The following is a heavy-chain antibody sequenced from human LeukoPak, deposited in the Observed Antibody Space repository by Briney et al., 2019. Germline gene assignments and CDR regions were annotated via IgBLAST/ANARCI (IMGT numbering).Heavy chain of an antibody. D-gene: IGHD2-8*01. J-gene: IGHJ3*02. CDR2: ISGDGRTI. V-gene: IGHV3-74*01. CDR1: GFTVSNYW. Sequence: GGSLRLSCAASGFTVSNYWMSWVGQAPGKGLVWISRISGDGRTISYADSVKGRFTISRDNAKNTVSLQMNSLRGEDTAVYYCGREDRIVLGNDALDIWGQGTMVTVSS. CDR3: GREDRIVLGNDALDI.